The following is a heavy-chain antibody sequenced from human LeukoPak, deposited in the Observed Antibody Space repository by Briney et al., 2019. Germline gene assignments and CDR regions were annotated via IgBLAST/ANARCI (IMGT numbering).Heavy chain of an antibody. D-gene: IGHD3-3*01. V-gene: IGHV1-69*05. J-gene: IGHJ3*02. Sequence: SVKVCCKASGGTFSRYAISWVRQAPGQGLEWMGGIIPIFGTANYAQKFQGRVTITTDESTSTAYMELSSLRSEDTAVYYCARGYDFWSGYYTGLGDAFDIWGQGTMVTVSS. CDR2: IIPIFGTA. CDR3: ARGYDFWSGYYTGLGDAFDI. CDR1: GGTFSRYA.